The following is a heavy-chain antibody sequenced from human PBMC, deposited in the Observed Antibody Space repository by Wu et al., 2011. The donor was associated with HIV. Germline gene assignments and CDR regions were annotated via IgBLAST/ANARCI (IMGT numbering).Heavy chain of an antibody. CDR2: INTYNGKT. CDR3: ARDLSGTFDL. D-gene: IGHD6-19*01. CDR1: GYTFSDYG. Sequence: QVQLVQSGAEVEKPGASVKVSCEAFGYTFSDYGISWVRQAPGQGLELMGWINTYNGKTNYEQKFQGRATMTTDPFTKTVYMELRSLRSDDTAVFYCARDLSGTFDLWGQGTLVTVSS. V-gene: IGHV1-18*04. J-gene: IGHJ4*02.